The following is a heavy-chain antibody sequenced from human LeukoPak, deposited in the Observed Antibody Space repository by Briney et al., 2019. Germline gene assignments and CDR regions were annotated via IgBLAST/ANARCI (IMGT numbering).Heavy chain of an antibody. D-gene: IGHD3-22*01. CDR3: SKAGPDSDSRWDF. Sequence: GGSLRLSCAASGFTFSSYSMNWVRQAQGQGLEWVSSITSRSSYIYYADSVKGRFTISRDNAKNSLYPQMSSLRAEDTAVYYCSKAGPDSDSRWDFWGQGTLVTVSS. CDR2: ITSRSSYI. CDR1: GFTFSSYS. V-gene: IGHV3-21*01. J-gene: IGHJ4*02.